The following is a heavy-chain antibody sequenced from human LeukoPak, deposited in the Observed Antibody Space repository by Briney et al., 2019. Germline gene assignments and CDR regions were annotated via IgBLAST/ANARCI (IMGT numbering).Heavy chain of an antibody. CDR1: GGSSSSSSYY. V-gene: IGHV4-39*07. CDR3: VGLRGSSLFDY. D-gene: IGHD1-26*01. CDR2: IYYSGST. Sequence: PSETLSLTRTVSGGSSSSSSYYWGWIRQPPGKGLEWIGSIYYSGSTYYNPSLKSRVIISVDTSKNQFSLKLSSVTAADTAVYYCVGLRGSSLFDYWGQGTLVTVSS. J-gene: IGHJ4*02.